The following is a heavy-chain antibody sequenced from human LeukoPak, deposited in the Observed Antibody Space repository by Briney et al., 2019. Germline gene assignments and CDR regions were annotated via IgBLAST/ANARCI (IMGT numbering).Heavy chain of an antibody. D-gene: IGHD5-24*01. J-gene: IGHJ4*02. CDR1: ETSFTNCW. V-gene: IGHV5-51*01. CDR2: IYPGDSDT. Sequence: GESLKISCKGSETSFTNCWIAWVRQMPGKGLEWVGIIYPGDSDTRYGPTFQGQVTISADRSTTTAYLQWSGLKASDTAMYYCARSIDSTTSTLPFWGQGTLVTVSS. CDR3: ARSIDSTTSTLPF.